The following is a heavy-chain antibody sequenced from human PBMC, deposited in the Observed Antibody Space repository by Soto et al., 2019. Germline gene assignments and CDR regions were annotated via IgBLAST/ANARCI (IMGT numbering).Heavy chain of an antibody. CDR3: ARAMYEPPSYYYGMDV. J-gene: IGHJ6*02. Sequence: EVQLVESGGGLVQPGGSLRLSCAASGFTFSSYWMSWVRQAPGKGLEWVANIKQDGSEKYYVDSVKGRFTISRDNAKNSLYLQMNSLRAEETAVYYCARAMYEPPSYYYGMDVWGQGTTVTVSS. D-gene: IGHD2-8*01. CDR1: GFTFSSYW. V-gene: IGHV3-7*01. CDR2: IKQDGSEK.